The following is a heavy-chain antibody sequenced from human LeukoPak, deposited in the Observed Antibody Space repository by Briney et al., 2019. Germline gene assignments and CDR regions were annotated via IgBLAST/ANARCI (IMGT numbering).Heavy chain of an antibody. CDR1: GFTFSSYG. CDR3: AKDLPSFAAAGNFDY. D-gene: IGHD6-13*01. V-gene: IGHV3-30*02. J-gene: IGHJ4*02. Sequence: PGGSLRLSCAASGFTFSSYGMHWVRQAPGKGLEWVAFIRYDGSNKYYADSVKGRFTISRDNSKNTVYLQMNSLRAEDTAVYYCAKDLPSFAAAGNFDYWGRGTLVTVSS. CDR2: IRYDGSNK.